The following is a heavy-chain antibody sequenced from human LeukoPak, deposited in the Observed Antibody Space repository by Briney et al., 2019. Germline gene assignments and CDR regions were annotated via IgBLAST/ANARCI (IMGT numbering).Heavy chain of an antibody. CDR1: GGSISSYY. CDR2: IYYSGST. D-gene: IGHD5-24*01. J-gene: IGHJ4*02. CDR3: AREGSDGYNYFDF. Sequence: SETLSLTCTVSGGSISSYYWSWIRQPPGKGLEWIGNIYYSGSTNYNPSLKSRVTISVDTSKNQFSLKVSSVTAADTAVYYCAREGSDGYNYFDFWGQGTLVTVPS. V-gene: IGHV4-59*01.